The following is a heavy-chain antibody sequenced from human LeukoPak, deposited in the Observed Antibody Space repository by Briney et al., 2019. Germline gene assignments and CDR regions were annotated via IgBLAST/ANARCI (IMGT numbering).Heavy chain of an antibody. Sequence: GESLKISCKGSGYSFTSYWIGWVRQMPAKPLARLRIIYPGDSDTRYSPSFQGQVTISADKSISTAYLQWSSLKASDTAMYYCARHKQYMAPFDPWGQGTLVTVSS. CDR3: ARHKQYMAPFDP. CDR1: GYSFTSYW. D-gene: IGHD2/OR15-2a*01. CDR2: IYPGDSDT. V-gene: IGHV5-51*01. J-gene: IGHJ5*02.